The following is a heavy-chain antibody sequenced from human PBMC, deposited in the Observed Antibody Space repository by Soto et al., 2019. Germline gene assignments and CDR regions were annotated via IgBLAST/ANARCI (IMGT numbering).Heavy chain of an antibody. D-gene: IGHD6-6*01. Sequence: SETLSLTCTVSGGSISSYYWSWIRQPPGKGLEWIGYIYYSGSTNYNPSLKSRVTISVDTSKNQFSLKLSSVTAADTAVYYCARAEGLVWPSMDSSYYFDYWGQGTLVTVSS. J-gene: IGHJ4*02. CDR1: GGSISSYY. CDR2: IYYSGST. CDR3: ARAEGLVWPSMDSSYYFDY. V-gene: IGHV4-59*01.